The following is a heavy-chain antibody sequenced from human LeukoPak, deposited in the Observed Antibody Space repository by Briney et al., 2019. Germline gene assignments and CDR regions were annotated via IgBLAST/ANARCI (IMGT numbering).Heavy chain of an antibody. CDR3: ARDSLVVPDYFDY. J-gene: IGHJ4*02. Sequence: GASVKVSCKASGYTFTSYDINWVRQATGQGLEWMGWMNPNSGSTGYAQKFQGRVTITRDTSASTAYMELSSLRSEDTAVYYCARDSLVVPDYFDYWGQGTLDTVSS. V-gene: IGHV1-8*01. CDR1: GYTFTSYD. CDR2: MNPNSGST. D-gene: IGHD2-2*01.